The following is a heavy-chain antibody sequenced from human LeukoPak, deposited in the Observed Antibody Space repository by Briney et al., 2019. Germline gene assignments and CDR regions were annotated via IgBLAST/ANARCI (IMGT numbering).Heavy chain of an antibody. CDR2: INFSGSDT. D-gene: IGHD4-23*01. J-gene: IGHJ4*02. CDR1: GFSFSSSA. Sequence: GGSLRLSCAASGFSFSSSAMSWVRQAPGKGLEWVSGINFSGSDTPYADSVKGRFTISRDNSKNMLYLQMNSLRAEDTAIYYCAKKNSGLNPFYFWGQGSLVTVSS. CDR3: AKKNSGLNPFYF. V-gene: IGHV3-23*05.